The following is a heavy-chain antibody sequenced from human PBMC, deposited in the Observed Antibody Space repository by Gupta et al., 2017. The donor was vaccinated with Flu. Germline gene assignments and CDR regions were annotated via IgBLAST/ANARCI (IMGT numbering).Heavy chain of an antibody. CDR3: ARPSSFDY. CDR1: GFTFGSYA. CDR2: ISYDRSNK. Sequence: QVQLVESGGGVVQPGRSLRLSCAASGFTFGSYAMHWVRQAPGKGLEWVAVISYDRSNKYYADSGTGRFTISRDNSKTNMYLQMNSLRTEDTAVYYCARPSSFDYWGQGNRGTVSS. J-gene: IGHJ4*02. V-gene: IGHV3-30-3*01.